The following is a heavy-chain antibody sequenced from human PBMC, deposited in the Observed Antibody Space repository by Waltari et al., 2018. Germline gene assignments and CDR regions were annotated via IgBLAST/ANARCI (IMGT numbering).Heavy chain of an antibody. D-gene: IGHD2-2*03. CDR2: MYHAGDT. J-gene: IGHJ4*02. CDR1: GYSINSGYY. CDR3: SRQVLGYCTSAACRRLES. Sequence: QVQLQESGPGLVKPSETLSLTCDVSGYSINSGYYWGWIRQSPGKGREWIATMYHAGDTFYNRCHKSRVTISMDTSKNEFSMKRKSVTAADTAVYFCSRQVLGYCTSAACRRLESWGQGTLVTVSS. V-gene: IGHV4-38-2*01.